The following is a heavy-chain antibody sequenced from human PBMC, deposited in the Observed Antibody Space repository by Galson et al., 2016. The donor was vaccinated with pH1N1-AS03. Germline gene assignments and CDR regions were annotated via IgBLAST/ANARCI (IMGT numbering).Heavy chain of an antibody. CDR2: IYHSGTT. CDR1: GDSISSTNW. CDR3: ARHLYGDYVGWFDP. J-gene: IGHJ5*02. D-gene: IGHD4-17*01. Sequence: TLSLTCAVSGDSISSTNWWTWVRQSPGKGLEWIGEIYHSGTTNYNPSLKSRVTISVDKSKNQFSLKLSSVTAADTAVYYCARHLYGDYVGWFDPWGQGTLVTVSS. V-gene: IGHV4-4*02.